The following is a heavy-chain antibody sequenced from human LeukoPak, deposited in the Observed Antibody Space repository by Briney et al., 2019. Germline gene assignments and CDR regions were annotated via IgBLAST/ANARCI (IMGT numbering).Heavy chain of an antibody. J-gene: IGHJ5*02. D-gene: IGHD2-2*01. CDR3: ARDLVVVVPAAMTPGGWFDP. Sequence: SVKVSCKASGGTFSSYANSWVRQAPGQGLEWMGRIIPIFGTANYAQKFQGRVTITTDESTSTAYMELSSLRSEDTAVYYCARDLVVVVPAAMTPGGWFDPWGQGTLVTVSS. V-gene: IGHV1-69*05. CDR1: GGTFSSYA. CDR2: IIPIFGTA.